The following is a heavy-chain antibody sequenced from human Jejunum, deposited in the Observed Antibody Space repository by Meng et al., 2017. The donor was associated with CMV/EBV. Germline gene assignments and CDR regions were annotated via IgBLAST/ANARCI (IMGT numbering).Heavy chain of an antibody. D-gene: IGHD3-10*01. Sequence: QEQLEESGPGLVKPSETLSLTCTVSGGSISDYYGSWIRQPAGKGLEWIGRIYSNGATNYNPSLKSRVTMSVDTSKNQFSLKLSSVTAADTAVYFCARDMHREVVIQDYWGQGTLVTVSS. CDR1: GGSISDYY. V-gene: IGHV4-4*07. J-gene: IGHJ4*02. CDR2: IYSNGAT. CDR3: ARDMHREVVIQDY.